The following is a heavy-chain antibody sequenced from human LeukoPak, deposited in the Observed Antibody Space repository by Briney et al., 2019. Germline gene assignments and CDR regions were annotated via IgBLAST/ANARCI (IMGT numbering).Heavy chain of an antibody. V-gene: IGHV3-23*01. J-gene: IGHJ4*02. CDR1: GFPFSGNA. Sequence: GGSLRLSCAASGFPFSGNAMSWVRQVPGRGLEWVSGVGGDEKAHYADFVRGRFTISRDNSKKTVYLQMNSLTVEDTAVYYCAKDLSWWVTADYWGQGVLVTVSS. CDR2: VGGDEKA. CDR3: AKDLSWWVTADY. D-gene: IGHD2-21*02.